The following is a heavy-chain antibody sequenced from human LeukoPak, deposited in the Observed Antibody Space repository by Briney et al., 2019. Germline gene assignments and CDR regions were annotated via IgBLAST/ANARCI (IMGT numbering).Heavy chain of an antibody. Sequence: PGGSLRLSCAASGFTFSSYWMSWVRQAPGKGLEWVANIKQDGSEKYYVDSVKGRFTISRDNAKNSLYLQMNSLRAEDTAVYYCARSPNYQWQYYFDYWGQGTLVTVSS. CDR1: GFTFSSYW. CDR3: ARSPNYQWQYYFDY. J-gene: IGHJ4*02. V-gene: IGHV3-7*01. CDR2: IKQDGSEK. D-gene: IGHD6-19*01.